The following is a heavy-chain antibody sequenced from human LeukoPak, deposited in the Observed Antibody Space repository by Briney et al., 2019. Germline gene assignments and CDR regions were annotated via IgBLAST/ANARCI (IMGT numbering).Heavy chain of an antibody. Sequence: PSDTLSLTCAVYGGSFSGYYWIWIRQPPGKGLEWIGEINHSGSTNYNPSLKRRVTISVDTSKNQFSLKLSSVPAADTAVYYCARKVYAASLDYWGQGTLVTVSA. D-gene: IGHD2-8*01. CDR3: ARKVYAASLDY. J-gene: IGHJ4*02. CDR2: INHSGST. V-gene: IGHV4-34*01. CDR1: GGSFSGYY.